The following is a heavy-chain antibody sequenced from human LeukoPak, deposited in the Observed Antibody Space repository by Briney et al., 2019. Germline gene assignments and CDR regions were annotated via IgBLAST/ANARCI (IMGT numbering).Heavy chain of an antibody. CDR3: AREARDDILTGYYPHYFDY. V-gene: IGHV1-18*01. Sequence: GASVKVSCKASGYTFTSYGISWVRQAPGQGLEWMGWISAYNGNTNYAQKLQGRVTMTTDTSTSTAYMELRGLRSDDTAVYYCAREARDDILTGYYPHYFDYWGQGTLVTVSS. CDR1: GYTFTSYG. D-gene: IGHD3-9*01. CDR2: ISAYNGNT. J-gene: IGHJ4*02.